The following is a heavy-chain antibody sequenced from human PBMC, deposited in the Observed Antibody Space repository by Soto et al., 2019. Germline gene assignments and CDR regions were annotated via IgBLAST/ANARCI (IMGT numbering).Heavy chain of an antibody. V-gene: IGHV4-59*01. J-gene: IGHJ4*02. Sequence: SETLSLTCTVSGGSMSSNYWTWIRQSPGKGLEWIGYIYYTGSTKYNPSLQSRVTISLDTSKNQFSLRLTSVTSADTAVYYCARGGSYGDFLEYWGQGAQVTVSS. D-gene: IGHD4-17*01. CDR1: GGSMSSNY. CDR3: ARGGSYGDFLEY. CDR2: IYYTGST.